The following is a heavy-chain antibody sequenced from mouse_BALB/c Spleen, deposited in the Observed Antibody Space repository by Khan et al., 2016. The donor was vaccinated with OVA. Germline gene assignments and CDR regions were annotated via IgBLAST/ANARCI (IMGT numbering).Heavy chain of an antibody. Sequence: VQLQESGPGLVKPSQSLSLTCTVTGYSITSDYAWNWIRQFPGNKLEWMGYISYSGNTSYNPSLKSQISITRDTSKNQFFLQLNSVTTEDTATYCCASELGRYYALDYWGQGTSVTVSS. CDR2: ISYSGNT. CDR3: ASELGRYYALDY. CDR1: GYSITSDYA. J-gene: IGHJ4*01. V-gene: IGHV3-2*02. D-gene: IGHD4-1*01.